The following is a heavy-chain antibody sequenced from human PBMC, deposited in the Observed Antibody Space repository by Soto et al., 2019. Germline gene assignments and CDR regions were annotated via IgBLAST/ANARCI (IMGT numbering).Heavy chain of an antibody. V-gene: IGHV1-2*04. CDR1: GYTFTGYY. Sequence: ASVKVSCKASGYTFTGYYMHWVRQAPGQGLEWMGWINPNSGGTNYAQKFQGWVTMTRDTSISTAYMELSRLRSDDTAVYYCARGGGPVSAAAQYYYCMDVWGKGTTVTVSS. CDR2: INPNSGGT. D-gene: IGHD6-13*01. CDR3: ARGGGPVSAAAQYYYCMDV. J-gene: IGHJ6*03.